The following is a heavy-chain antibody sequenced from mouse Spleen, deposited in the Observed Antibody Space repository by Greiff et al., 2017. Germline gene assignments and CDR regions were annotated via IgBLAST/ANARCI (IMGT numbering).Heavy chain of an antibody. D-gene: IGHD2-3*01. J-gene: IGHJ3*01. CDR1: GYSITSGYY. Sequence: EVQLQQSGPGLVKPSQSLSLTCSVTGYSITSGYYWNWIRQFPGNKLEWMGYISYDGSNNYNPSLKNRISITRDTSKNQFFLKLNSVTTEDTATYYCARGYDGYSAWFAYWGQGTLVTVSA. CDR3: ARGYDGYSAWFAY. CDR2: ISYDGSN. V-gene: IGHV3-6*01.